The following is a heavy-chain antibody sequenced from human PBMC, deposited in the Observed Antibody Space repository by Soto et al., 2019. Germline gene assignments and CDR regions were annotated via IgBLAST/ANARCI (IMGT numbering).Heavy chain of an antibody. CDR1: GGSISSGGYY. J-gene: IGHJ6*02. D-gene: IGHD6-13*01. CDR3: ARASSSWDDYYYYGMDV. Sequence: QVQLQESGPGLVKPSQTLSLTCTVSGGSISSGGYYWSWIRQHPGKGLEWIGYIYYSGSTYYNPSLKSRVTISVDTSKNQFSLKLSSVTAADTAVYYCARASSSWDDYYYYGMDVWGQGTTVTVSS. V-gene: IGHV4-31*03. CDR2: IYYSGST.